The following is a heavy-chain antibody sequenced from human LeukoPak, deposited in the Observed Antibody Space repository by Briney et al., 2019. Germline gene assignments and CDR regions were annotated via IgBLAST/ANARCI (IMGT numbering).Heavy chain of an antibody. CDR2: IYYSGST. Sequence: SETLSLTRTVSVGSIRSYYWSWLRQPPGKGLEWIGYIYYSGSTNYNPPLKSRVTISLDTSKNQFSLKLSSVTAADTAMYYCARGESGGSGRYYFDYWGQGTLVTVSS. V-gene: IGHV4-59*01. J-gene: IGHJ4*02. CDR3: ARGESGGSGRYYFDY. D-gene: IGHD3-10*01. CDR1: VGSIRSYY.